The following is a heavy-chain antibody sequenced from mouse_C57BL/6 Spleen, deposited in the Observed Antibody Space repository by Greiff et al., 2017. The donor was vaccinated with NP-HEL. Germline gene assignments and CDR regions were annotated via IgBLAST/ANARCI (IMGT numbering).Heavy chain of an antibody. CDR1: GYSITSGYY. CDR3: ARDDDGYPYFDY. J-gene: IGHJ2*01. V-gene: IGHV3-6*01. Sequence: EVKLMESGPGLVKPSQSLSLTCSVTGYSITSGYYWNWIRQFPGNKLEWMGYISYDGSNNYNPSLKNRISITRDTSKNQFFLKLNSVTTEDTATYYCARDDDGYPYFDYWGQGTTLTVSS. CDR2: ISYDGSN. D-gene: IGHD2-3*01.